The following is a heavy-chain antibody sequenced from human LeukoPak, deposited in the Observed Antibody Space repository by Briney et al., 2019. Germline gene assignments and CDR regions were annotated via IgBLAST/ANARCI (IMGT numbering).Heavy chain of an antibody. J-gene: IGHJ6*03. D-gene: IGHD3-3*01. V-gene: IGHV4-59*01. CDR2: IYFVGSA. CDR1: GGAIHSYY. CDR3: ARTSASYYYYMDV. Sequence: PSETLSLTCSVSGGAIHSYYWSWIRQPPGKGLEWIGYIYFVGSANYNPSLKSRVTISLDKSRKQVSLNLNSVTAADTAVYYCARTSASYYYYMDVGGKETAVTISS.